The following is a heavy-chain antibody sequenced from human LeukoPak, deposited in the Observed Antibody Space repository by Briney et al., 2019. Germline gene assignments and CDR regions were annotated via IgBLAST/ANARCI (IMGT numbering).Heavy chain of an antibody. Sequence: GGSLSLSCAASGFTFSTYSMVWVRQAPGKGLEYVSAISSNGGSTHYANPLKGRFTISRENSTNKLYLQMGSLRTEDMAMYYCATEGAVNDDGGNRPFDYWGQGTLVTVSS. CDR2: ISSNGGST. CDR3: ATEGAVNDDGGNRPFDY. D-gene: IGHD4-23*01. V-gene: IGHV3-64*01. CDR1: GFTFSTYS. J-gene: IGHJ4*02.